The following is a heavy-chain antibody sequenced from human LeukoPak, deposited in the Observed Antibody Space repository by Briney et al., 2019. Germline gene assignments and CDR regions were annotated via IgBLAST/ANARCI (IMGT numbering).Heavy chain of an antibody. CDR1: GGSISASSHY. CDR2: VYYPGSI. D-gene: IGHD2-21*01. J-gene: IGHJ5*02. V-gene: IGHV4-39*01. Sequence: PSETLSLTCSVSGGSISASSHYWAWVRQPPGKGLEWIGSVYYPGSIRYNTSLKSRVTISVDMSKNDLFLTVSSVTAADTAFYYCARRDYRAWIDPWGQGILVTVSP. CDR3: ARRDYRAWIDP.